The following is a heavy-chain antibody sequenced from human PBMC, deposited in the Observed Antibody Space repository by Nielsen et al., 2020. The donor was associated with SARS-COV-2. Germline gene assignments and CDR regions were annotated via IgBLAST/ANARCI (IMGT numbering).Heavy chain of an antibody. CDR3: AGPIFGY. CDR1: GFTFSSYG. J-gene: IGHJ4*02. CDR2: ISWNSGSI. V-gene: IGHV3-9*01. Sequence: SLKISCAASGFTFSSYGMHWVRQAPGKGLEWVSGISWNSGSIGYADSVKGRFTISRDNAKNTLYLQMNSLRAEDTAVYYCAGPIFGYWGQGTLVTVSS.